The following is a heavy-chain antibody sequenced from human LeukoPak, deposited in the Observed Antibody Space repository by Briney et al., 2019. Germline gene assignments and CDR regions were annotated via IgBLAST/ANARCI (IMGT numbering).Heavy chain of an antibody. CDR1: GGSISSYY. D-gene: IGHD3-16*01. Sequence: PSETLSLTCTVSGGSISSYYWSWIRQPPGKGLEWIGYIYYSGSTNYNPSLKSRVTISVDTSKNQFSLKLSSVTAADTAVYYCARAGGFAGYMDVWGKGTTVTISS. CDR2: IYYSGST. V-gene: IGHV4-59*01. J-gene: IGHJ6*03. CDR3: ARAGGFAGYMDV.